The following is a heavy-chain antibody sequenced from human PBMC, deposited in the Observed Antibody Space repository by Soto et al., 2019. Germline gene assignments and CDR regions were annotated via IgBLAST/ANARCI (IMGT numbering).Heavy chain of an antibody. Sequence: QITLKESGPTLVKPTQTLTLTCTFSGFSLSTTGLGVGWLRQPPGKALEWLALIYWNDDRRYSPSLKSRLTITTDTSKNQVVLTMTNMDPVDTATYYCAHSASVPCCYYFDYWGQGTLVTVSS. CDR2: IYWNDDR. V-gene: IGHV2-5*01. CDR1: GFSLSTTGLG. D-gene: IGHD1-26*01. J-gene: IGHJ4*02. CDR3: AHSASVPCCYYFDY.